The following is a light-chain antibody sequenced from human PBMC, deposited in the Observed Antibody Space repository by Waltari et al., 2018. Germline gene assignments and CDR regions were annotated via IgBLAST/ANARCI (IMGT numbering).Light chain of an antibody. CDR2: RNS. CDR1: SSNIGAGYD. J-gene: IGLJ2*01. V-gene: IGLV1-40*01. CDR3: QSYDSSLSGSI. Sequence: QSGLTQPPSVSGAPGPRVTISCTGRSSNIGAGYDVHWYQLLPGTAPKLLIYRNSNRPSGVPDRFSGSKSGTSASLAITGLQAEDEADYYCQSYDSSLSGSIFGGGTKLTVL.